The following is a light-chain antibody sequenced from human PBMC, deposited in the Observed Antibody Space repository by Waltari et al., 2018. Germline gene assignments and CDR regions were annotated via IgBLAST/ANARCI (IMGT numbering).Light chain of an antibody. CDR2: KAS. V-gene: IGKV1-5*03. CDR1: QSIISS. J-gene: IGKJ2*01. CDR3: QQYHSFPFT. Sequence: DIQMTQSPSTLSASVRDSVTITCRASQSIISSVAWYQQKPGKAPKLLIYKASNLETGVPSRFSGSGSATDFALTISSLQPDDFATYYCQQYHSFPFTFGQGTRLEIK.